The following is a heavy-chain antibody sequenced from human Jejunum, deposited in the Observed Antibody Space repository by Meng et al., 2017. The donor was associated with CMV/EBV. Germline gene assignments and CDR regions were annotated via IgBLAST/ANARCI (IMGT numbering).Heavy chain of an antibody. CDR3: ARDLLGITGSSL. D-gene: IGHD1-7*01. V-gene: IGHV4-4*07. J-gene: IGHJ4*02. Sequence: QVQLQESGPGLVKPSETLSLTCTVSGVSVSSYYWSWIRQPAGKALEWIGRIYTSNSAHYNPSLKSRVTMSLDTSKNQFSLKLTSVTAADTAFYYCARDLLGITGSSLWGTGTLGTVSS. CDR1: GVSVSSYY. CDR2: IYTSNSA.